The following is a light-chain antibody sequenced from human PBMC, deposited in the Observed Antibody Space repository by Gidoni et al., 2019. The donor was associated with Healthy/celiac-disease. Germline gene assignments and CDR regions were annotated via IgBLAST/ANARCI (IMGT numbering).Light chain of an antibody. CDR2: GKN. CDR3: NSRDSSGNHR. J-gene: IGLJ2*01. V-gene: IGLV3-19*01. CDR1: SLRSYS. Sequence: SSELTQDPAVSVALGQTVRITFQGDSLRSYSASWYQQKPGQAPVLVIYGKNNRPSGIPDRFSGSSSGNTASLTITGAQAEDEADYYCNSRDSSGNHRFGGGTKLTVL.